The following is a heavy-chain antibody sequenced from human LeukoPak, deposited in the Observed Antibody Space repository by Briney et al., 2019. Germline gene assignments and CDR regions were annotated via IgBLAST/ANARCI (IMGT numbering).Heavy chain of an antibody. CDR2: ISSSSSYI. CDR1: GFTFSSYS. D-gene: IGHD2-2*01. CDR3: ASKYQLLWGIGY. J-gene: IGHJ4*02. Sequence: PGGSLRLSCAASGFTFSSYSMNWVRQAPGKGLEWVSSISSSSSYIYYADSVKGRFTISRDNAKNSLYLQMNSLRAEDTAVYYCASKYQLLWGIGYWGQGTLVTVSS. V-gene: IGHV3-21*01.